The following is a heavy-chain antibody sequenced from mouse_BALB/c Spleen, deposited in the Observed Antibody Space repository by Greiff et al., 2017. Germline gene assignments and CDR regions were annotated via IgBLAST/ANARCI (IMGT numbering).Heavy chain of an antibody. CDR2: INPSNGRT. CDR1: GYTFTSYW. Sequence: QVQLQQPGAELVKPGASVKLSCKASGYTFTSYWMHWVKQRPGQGLEWIGEINPSNGRTNYNEKFKSKATLTVDKSSSTAYMQLSSLTSEDSAVYYCARWDYGNYGFAYWGQGTLVTVSA. D-gene: IGHD2-1*01. J-gene: IGHJ3*01. V-gene: IGHV1S81*02. CDR3: ARWDYGNYGFAY.